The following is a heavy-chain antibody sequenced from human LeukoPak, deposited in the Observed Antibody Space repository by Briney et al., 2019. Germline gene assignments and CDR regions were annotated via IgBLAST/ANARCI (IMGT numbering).Heavy chain of an antibody. CDR3: AKGSLGVVVTAFDY. CDR1: GITLSNYG. CDR2: ICDSGGST. J-gene: IGHJ4*02. Sequence: GGSLRLSCAVSGITLSNYGMTWVRQAPGKGLEWVAGICDSGGSTNYADSVKGRFTISRDNSKNTLHLQMNTLRAEDTAVYYCAKGSLGVVVTAFDYWGQGILVTVSS. D-gene: IGHD2-21*02. V-gene: IGHV3-23*01.